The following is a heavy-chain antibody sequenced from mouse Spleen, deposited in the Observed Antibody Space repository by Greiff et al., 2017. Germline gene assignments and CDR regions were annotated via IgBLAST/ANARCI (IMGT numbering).Heavy chain of an antibody. Sequence: QVTLKVSGAELVRPGTSVTLSCKASGCTFTDYEMHWVKQTPVHGLEWIGAIDPETGGTAYNQKFKGKAILTADKSSSTAYMELRSLTSEDSAVYYCTRSRRDGYFDYWGQGTTLTVSS. CDR2: IDPETGGT. V-gene: IGHV1-15*01. CDR1: GCTFTDYE. J-gene: IGHJ2*01. D-gene: IGHD2-3*01. CDR3: TRSRRDGYFDY.